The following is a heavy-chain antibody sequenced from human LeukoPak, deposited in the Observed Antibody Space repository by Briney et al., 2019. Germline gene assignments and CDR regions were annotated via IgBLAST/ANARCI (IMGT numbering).Heavy chain of an antibody. CDR3: ARDPRGEVVISYYFDY. D-gene: IGHD3-22*01. Sequence: SVKVSCKASGGIFSSYAINWVRQAPGQGLEWMGGIIPIFGTPTYAQKFQGRVTITADESTSTAFMELTSLGSEDTAVYYCARDPRGEVVISYYFDYWGQGTLVTVSS. J-gene: IGHJ4*02. V-gene: IGHV1-69*01. CDR2: IIPIFGTP. CDR1: GGIFSSYA.